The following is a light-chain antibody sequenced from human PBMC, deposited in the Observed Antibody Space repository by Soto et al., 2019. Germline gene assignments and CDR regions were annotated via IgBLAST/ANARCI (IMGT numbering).Light chain of an antibody. CDR1: QSLLDSNGFNY. CDR2: LGS. J-gene: IGKJ1*01. Sequence: DTVITQSPLSLPVTPGEPASVSCSSRQSLLDSNGFNYLDWYLQKPGQSPQLLIYLGSTRASGVPDRFSGSGSGTDFTLKISRVEAEDVGVYYCMQALQTGWTFGQGTKVDIK. V-gene: IGKV2-28*01. CDR3: MQALQTGWT.